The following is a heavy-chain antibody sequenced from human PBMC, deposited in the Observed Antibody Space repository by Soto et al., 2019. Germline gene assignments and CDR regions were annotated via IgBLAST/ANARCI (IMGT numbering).Heavy chain of an antibody. CDR1: GGSIISGDYY. CDR2: IYYTGSA. CDR3: GSIAASADYYGMDV. J-gene: IGHJ6*02. D-gene: IGHD6-13*01. Sequence: SETLSLTCTVSGGSIISGDYYWTWMRQPPGKGLEWIGQIYYTGSADYNPSLKSRVTLSIDTSKNQFSLKLSSVTAADTAVYFCGSIAASADYYGMDVWGQGTTVTVSS. V-gene: IGHV4-61*08.